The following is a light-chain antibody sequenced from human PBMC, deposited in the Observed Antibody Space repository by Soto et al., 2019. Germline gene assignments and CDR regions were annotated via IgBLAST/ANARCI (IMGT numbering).Light chain of an antibody. CDR3: SSYTNSGTVL. J-gene: IGLJ2*01. V-gene: IGLV2-14*01. CDR1: SSDVGGYDY. Sequence: QSALTQPASVSGSPGQSITISCTGTSSDVGGYDYVSWYQQYAGIAPKLTIYNVRNRPSGVSNRFSGSKSGNTASLTISGLQPEDEADYFCSSYTNSGTVLFGGGTKLTVL. CDR2: NVR.